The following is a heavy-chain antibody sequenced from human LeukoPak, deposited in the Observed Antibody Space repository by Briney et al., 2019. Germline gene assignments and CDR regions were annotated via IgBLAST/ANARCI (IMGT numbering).Heavy chain of an antibody. D-gene: IGHD4-23*01. CDR2: ISAYNGNT. V-gene: IGHV1-18*01. J-gene: IGHJ4*02. Sequence: ASVKVSCKASGYTFTSYGISWVRQAPGQGLEWMGWISAYNGNTNYAQKLQGRVTMTTDTSTSTAYMELRSLRSDDTAVYYCARGADYGGNSDPNDYWGQGTLVTVSS. CDR1: GYTFTSYG. CDR3: ARGADYGGNSDPNDY.